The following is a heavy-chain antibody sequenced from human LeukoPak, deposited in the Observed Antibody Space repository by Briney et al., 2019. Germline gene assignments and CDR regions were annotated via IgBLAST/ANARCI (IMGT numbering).Heavy chain of an antibody. J-gene: IGHJ4*02. V-gene: IGHV3-30*04. Sequence: GRSLRLSCAASGFTFSSYAMHWVRQAPGKGLEWVAVISYDGSNKYYADSVKGRFTISRDNSKNTLYLQMNSLRAEDTAVYYCARESSGSSSWYYFGYWGQGTLVTVSS. D-gene: IGHD6-13*01. CDR2: ISYDGSNK. CDR3: ARESSGSSSWYYFGY. CDR1: GFTFSSYA.